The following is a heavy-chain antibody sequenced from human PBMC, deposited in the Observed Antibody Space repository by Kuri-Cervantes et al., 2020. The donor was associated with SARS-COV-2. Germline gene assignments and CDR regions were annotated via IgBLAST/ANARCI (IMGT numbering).Heavy chain of an antibody. CDR3: ARDGEIEYSSSDYYYYGMDV. CDR1: GFTFSSYW. Sequence: GESLKIPCAASGFTFSSYWMHCVRQAPGKGLVWVSRINSDGSSTSYADSVKGRFTISRDNAKNSLYLQMNSLRAEDTAVYYCARDGEIEYSSSDYYYYGMDVWCQGTTVTVSS. J-gene: IGHJ6*02. CDR2: INSDGSST. V-gene: IGHV3-74*01. D-gene: IGHD6-6*01.